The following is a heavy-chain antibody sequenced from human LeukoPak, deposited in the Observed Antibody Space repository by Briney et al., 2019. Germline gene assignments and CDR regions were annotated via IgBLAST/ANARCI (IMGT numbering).Heavy chain of an antibody. J-gene: IGHJ4*02. CDR2: INPNSGGT. Sequence: ASVKVSCKASGYTFTGYYMHWVRQAPGQGLEWMGWINPNSGGTNYAQKFQGRVTMTRDTSISTAYMELSRLRSDDTAVYYCARDVDSITIFGVVTGAYWGQGTLVTVSS. D-gene: IGHD3-3*01. V-gene: IGHV1-2*02. CDR1: GYTFTGYY. CDR3: ARDVDSITIFGVVTGAY.